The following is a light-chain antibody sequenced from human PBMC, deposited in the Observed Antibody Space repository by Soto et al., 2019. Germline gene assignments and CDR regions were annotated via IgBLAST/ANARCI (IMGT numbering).Light chain of an antibody. CDR3: QQYVNWPKT. CDR1: QSISSW. CDR2: DAS. J-gene: IGKJ1*01. V-gene: IGKV1-5*01. Sequence: DIQMTQSPATLSASVGDRVTITCRASQSISSWLAWYQQKPGKAPKLLIYDASSLESGVPSRFSGSGAGTEFTLTISSLQSEDYGVYFCQQYVNWPKTFGHGTKV.